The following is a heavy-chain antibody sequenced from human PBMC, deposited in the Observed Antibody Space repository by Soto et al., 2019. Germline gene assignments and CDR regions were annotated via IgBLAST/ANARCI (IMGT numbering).Heavy chain of an antibody. J-gene: IGHJ6*03. D-gene: IGHD2-2*01. CDR1: GYSVTSYW. CDR2: IYPGDSDT. V-gene: IGHV5-51*01. CDR3: ARRSVVPAATGYYYYMDV. Sequence: GESLKISCKGSGYSVTSYWIGWVRQMPGKGLEWMGIIYPGDSDTRYSPSFQGQVTISADKSISTAYLQWSSLKASDTAMYYCARRSVVPAATGYYYYMDVWGKGTTVTVSS.